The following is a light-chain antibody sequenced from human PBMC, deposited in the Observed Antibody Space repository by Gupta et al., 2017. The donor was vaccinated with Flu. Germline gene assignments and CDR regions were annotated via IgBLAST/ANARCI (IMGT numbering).Light chain of an antibody. CDR2: LGS. V-gene: IGKV2-28*01. CDR3: MQALQPLT. J-gene: IGKJ4*01. CDR1: QSLLHSNGYNY. Sequence: DIVMTHSPLSLPVTPGEPASISCRSSQSLLHSNGYNYLDWYLQKPGQSPQLLIYLGSNRASGVPDRFSGSGSGTDFTLKISRVEAEDVGVYYCMQALQPLTFGGGTKVEIK.